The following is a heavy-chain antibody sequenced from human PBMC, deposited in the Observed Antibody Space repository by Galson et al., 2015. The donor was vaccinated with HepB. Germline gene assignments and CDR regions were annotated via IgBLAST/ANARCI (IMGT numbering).Heavy chain of an antibody. Sequence: SLRLSCAASGFTFSSYAMHWVRQAPGKGLEWVAVISYDGSNKYYADSVKGRFTISRDNSKNTLYLQMNSLRAEDTAVYYCAKAGDSSGYFDYWGQGTLVTVSS. D-gene: IGHD3-22*01. CDR3: AKAGDSSGYFDY. CDR2: ISYDGSNK. CDR1: GFTFSSYA. V-gene: IGHV3-30-3*01. J-gene: IGHJ4*02.